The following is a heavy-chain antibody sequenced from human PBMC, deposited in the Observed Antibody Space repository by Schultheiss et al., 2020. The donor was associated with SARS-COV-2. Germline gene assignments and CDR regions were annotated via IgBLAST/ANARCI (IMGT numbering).Heavy chain of an antibody. CDR3: ASLIAAAGKDWYFDL. J-gene: IGHJ2*01. D-gene: IGHD6-13*01. CDR2: IDPSDSYT. V-gene: IGHV5-10-1*01. CDR1: GYSFTSYW. Sequence: GESLKISCKGSGYSFTSYWISWVRQMPGKGLEWMGRIDPSDSYTNYSPSFQGHVTISADKSISTAYLQWSSLKASDTAMYYCASLIAAAGKDWYFDLWGRGTLVTVSS.